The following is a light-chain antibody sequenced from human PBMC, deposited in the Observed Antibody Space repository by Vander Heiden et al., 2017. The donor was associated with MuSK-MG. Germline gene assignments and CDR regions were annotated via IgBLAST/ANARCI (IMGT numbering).Light chain of an antibody. Sequence: EIVMTQSPAILSVSPGERATLSCRTSQSVSSNLAWHQQKPGQDPRLLIYGASTRATDIPARFSGSGSGTEFTLTISSLQSEDFAVYYCQQYDGWPLTFGGGTKVEIK. CDR1: QSVSSN. V-gene: IGKV3-15*01. J-gene: IGKJ4*01. CDR3: QQYDGWPLT. CDR2: GAS.